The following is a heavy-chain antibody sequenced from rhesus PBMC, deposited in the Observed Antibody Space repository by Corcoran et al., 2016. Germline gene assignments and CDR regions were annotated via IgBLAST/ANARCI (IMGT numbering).Heavy chain of an antibody. CDR2: ISYSGST. J-gene: IGHJ4*01. Sequence: QLQLQESGPGLVKPSETLPLTCAASGYSISSGYGWSWIRQPPGKGLEWIGYISYSGSTSYNPSLKSRVTISRDTSKNQFSLKLSSVTAADTAVYYCARAGGSWGYYFDYWGQGVLVTVSS. D-gene: IGHD6-25*01. V-gene: IGHV4-122*02. CDR1: GYSISSGYG. CDR3: ARAGGSWGYYFDY.